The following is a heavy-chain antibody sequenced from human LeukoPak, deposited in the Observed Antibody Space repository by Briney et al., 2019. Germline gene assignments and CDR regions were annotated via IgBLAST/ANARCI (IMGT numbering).Heavy chain of an antibody. CDR3: ARDGGHCSGGSCYHDGFDI. V-gene: IGHV3-21*01. Sequence: GGSLRLSCAASGFTFTSYAMNWVRQAPGKGLEWVSSISSSSSYIYYADSVKGRFTISRDNAKNSLYLQMNSLRAEDTAVYYCARDGGHCSGGSCYHDGFDIWGQGTTVTVSS. D-gene: IGHD2-15*01. CDR2: ISSSSSYI. CDR1: GFTFTSYA. J-gene: IGHJ3*02.